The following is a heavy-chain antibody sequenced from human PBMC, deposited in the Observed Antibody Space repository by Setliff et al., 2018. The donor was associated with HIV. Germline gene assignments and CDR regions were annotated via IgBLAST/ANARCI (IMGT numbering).Heavy chain of an antibody. V-gene: IGHV1-2*02. CDR1: GYTFTGYY. D-gene: IGHD3-10*01. CDR2: INPNSGGT. Sequence: ASVKVSCKASGYTFTGYYIHWVRQAPGQGLEWMGWINPNSGGTNYAQKFQGRVTMTSDTSISTAHMELSRLRSGDTAVYYCARWPTSASRYYMDVWGKGTTVTVSS. CDR3: ARWPTSASRYYMDV. J-gene: IGHJ6*03.